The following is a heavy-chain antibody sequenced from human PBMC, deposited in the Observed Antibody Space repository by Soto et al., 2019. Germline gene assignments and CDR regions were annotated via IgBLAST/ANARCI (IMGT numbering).Heavy chain of an antibody. J-gene: IGHJ4*02. V-gene: IGHV3-30*18. D-gene: IGHD5-12*01. CDR2: ISYDGSNK. CDR3: AKEAPPLRDGYNTYYFDY. CDR1: GFTFSSYG. Sequence: GGSLRLSCAASGFTFSSYGMHWVRQAPGKGLEWVAVISYDGSNKYYADSVKGRFTISRDNSKNTLYLQMNSLRAEDTAVYYCAKEAPPLRDGYNTYYFDYWGQGTLVTV.